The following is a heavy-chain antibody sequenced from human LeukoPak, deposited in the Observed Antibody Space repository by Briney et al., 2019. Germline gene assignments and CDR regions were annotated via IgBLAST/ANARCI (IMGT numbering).Heavy chain of an antibody. D-gene: IGHD3-22*01. CDR1: GYTFTGYY. CDR2: INPNSGGT. CDR3: ARGGYYYDSSDYYYDRETNWFDP. J-gene: IGHJ5*02. Sequence: ASVKVSCKASGYTFTGYYMHWVRQAPGQGLEWMGWINPNSGGTNYAQKFQGRVTMTRDTSISTAYMELSRLRSDDTAVYYCARGGYYYDSSDYYYDRETNWFDPWGQGTLVTVSS. V-gene: IGHV1-2*02.